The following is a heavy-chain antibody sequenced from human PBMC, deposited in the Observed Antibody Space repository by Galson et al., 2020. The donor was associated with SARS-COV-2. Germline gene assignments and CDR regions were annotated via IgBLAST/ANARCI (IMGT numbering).Heavy chain of an antibody. V-gene: IGHV3-66*01. CDR3: VRDCSSTSCYYYGTDV. J-gene: IGHJ6*02. Sequence: TGGSLRLSCAASGFTVSSNYMSWVRQAPGKGLEWVSVIYSGGHTYYAESVKGRFTISRDNSRNTLYLQMNSLRVEDTAVYYCVRDCSSTSCYYYGTDVWGQGTTVTVSS. D-gene: IGHD2-2*01. CDR2: IYSGGHT. CDR1: GFTVSSNY.